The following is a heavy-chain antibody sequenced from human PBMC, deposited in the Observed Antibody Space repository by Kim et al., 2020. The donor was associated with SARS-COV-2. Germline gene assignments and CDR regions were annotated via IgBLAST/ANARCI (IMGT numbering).Heavy chain of an antibody. CDR3: ARRSSGWYYYYGMDV. CDR1: GYSFTSYW. D-gene: IGHD6-19*01. CDR2: IDPSDSYT. J-gene: IGHJ6*02. V-gene: IGHV5-10-1*01. Sequence: GESLKISCKGSGYSFTSYWISWVRQIPGKGLEWMGRIDPSDSYTNYSPSFQGHVTISADKSISTAYLQWSSLKASDTAMYYCARRSSGWYYYYGMDVWGQGTTVTVSS.